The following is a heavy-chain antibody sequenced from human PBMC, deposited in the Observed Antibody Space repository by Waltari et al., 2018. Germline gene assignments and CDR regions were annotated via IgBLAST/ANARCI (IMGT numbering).Heavy chain of an antibody. D-gene: IGHD6-19*01. CDR1: GYSISSGYY. CDR3: ARALAVAGPDAFDI. V-gene: IGHV4-38-2*01. J-gene: IGHJ3*02. CDR2: IYHSGGT. Sequence: QVQLQESGPGLVKPSETLSLTCAVSGYSISSGYYWGWIRQPPGKGLEWIGSIYHSGGTYYNPSLKSRVTISVDTSKNQFSLKLSSVTAADTAVYYCARALAVAGPDAFDIWGQGTMVTVSS.